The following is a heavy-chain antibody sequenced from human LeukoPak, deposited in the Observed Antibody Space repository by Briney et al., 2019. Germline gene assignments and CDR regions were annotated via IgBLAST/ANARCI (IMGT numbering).Heavy chain of an antibody. Sequence: ASVKVSCKASGGTFGSYAISWVRQAPGKGLEWMGGFDPEDGETIYAQKFQGRVTMTEDTSTDTAYMELSSLRSEDTAVYYCATGITMIVVPYYYGMDVWGQGTTVTVSS. CDR2: FDPEDGET. D-gene: IGHD3-22*01. V-gene: IGHV1-24*01. CDR1: GGTFGSYA. CDR3: ATGITMIVVPYYYGMDV. J-gene: IGHJ6*02.